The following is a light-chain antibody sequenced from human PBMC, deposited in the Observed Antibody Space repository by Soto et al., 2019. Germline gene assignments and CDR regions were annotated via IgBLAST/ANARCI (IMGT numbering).Light chain of an antibody. CDR1: KIGSKS. Sequence: SYEPTQPPSGSLAPGQTASIPRGGNKIGSKSVHGSQQKPGQAPVRVVYDDSERPSGIAGRFSGSNSPNTATLTISRVEAGEEAEYYCQVWDSSSDHYVFGTGTKVSV. CDR3: QVWDSSSDHYV. CDR2: DDS. J-gene: IGLJ1*01. V-gene: IGLV3-21*02.